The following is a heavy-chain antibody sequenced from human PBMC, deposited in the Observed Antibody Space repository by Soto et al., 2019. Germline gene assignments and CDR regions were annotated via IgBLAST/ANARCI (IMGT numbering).Heavy chain of an antibody. J-gene: IGHJ2*01. CDR1: GFTFSCYA. CDR2: ISGSGGST. V-gene: IGHV3-23*01. CDR3: AKSSGAYGGNPEGLYFDV. Sequence: EVQLLESGGGLVQPGGSLRLSCAASGFTFSCYAMSWVRQAPGKGLEWVSAISGSGGSTYYADSVKGRFTISRDNSKNTPYLQMNSLRAEDTTVYYCAKSSGAYGGNPEGLYFDVWGRDTLFTVSS. D-gene: IGHD2-15*01.